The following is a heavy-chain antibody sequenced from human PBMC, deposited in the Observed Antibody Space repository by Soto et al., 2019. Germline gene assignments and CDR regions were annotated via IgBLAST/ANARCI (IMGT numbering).Heavy chain of an antibody. Sequence: SETLSLTCPVSGGSISNYYWSWIRQPPGKGLEWIGYIFYSGSTNYNPSLKSRVTISVDTSKNQFSLKLSSVTAADTAVYYCARDGSGWSSIDGMDGWGQGTTVTVSS. V-gene: IGHV4-59*01. CDR2: IFYSGST. CDR1: GGSISNYY. CDR3: ARDGSGWSSIDGMDG. D-gene: IGHD6-19*01. J-gene: IGHJ6*02.